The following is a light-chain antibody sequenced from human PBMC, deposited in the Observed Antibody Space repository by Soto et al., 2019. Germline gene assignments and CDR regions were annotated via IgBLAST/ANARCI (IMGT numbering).Light chain of an antibody. V-gene: IGKV1-39*01. CDR1: QGISSY. CDR3: QQRYSTPIT. Sequence: DIPMTQSPSSLSASGGDRVTIACRASQGISSYLSCYQQKPGKAPKFLIYAASRLQRGVPSRVSGSGSGTDFTLTISSLQPDDFATYYCQQRYSTPITFGQGTRLQIK. J-gene: IGKJ5*01. CDR2: AAS.